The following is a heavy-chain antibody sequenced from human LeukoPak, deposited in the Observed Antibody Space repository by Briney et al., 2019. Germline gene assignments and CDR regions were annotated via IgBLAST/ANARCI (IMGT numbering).Heavy chain of an antibody. CDR2: INPSAGST. CDR1: GYTFTNYY. CDR3: AREGGAVAGTLSHGMDV. J-gene: IGHJ6*02. D-gene: IGHD6-19*01. V-gene: IGHV1-46*01. Sequence: ASVKVSCKTSGYTFTNYYIHWVRQAPGQGLEWMGIINPSAGSTVYAPNFQGRVTMTRDTSTSTVYMELSSLRSEDTAVYYCAREGGAVAGTLSHGMDVWGQGTTVTVSS.